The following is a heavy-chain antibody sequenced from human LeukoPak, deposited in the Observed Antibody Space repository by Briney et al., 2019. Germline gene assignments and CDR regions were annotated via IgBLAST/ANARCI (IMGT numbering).Heavy chain of an antibody. J-gene: IGHJ4*02. D-gene: IGHD4-23*01. V-gene: IGHV1-18*01. CDR3: ARTYSDDRRGWELAFDY. CDR1: GYTFTSYG. CDR2: ISAYNGNT. Sequence: ASVKVSCKASGYTFTSYGISWVRQAPGQGLEWMGWISAYNGNTNYAQKLQGRVTMTTDTSTSTAYMELRSLRSDDTAVYYCARTYSDDRRGWELAFDYWGQGTLVTVSS.